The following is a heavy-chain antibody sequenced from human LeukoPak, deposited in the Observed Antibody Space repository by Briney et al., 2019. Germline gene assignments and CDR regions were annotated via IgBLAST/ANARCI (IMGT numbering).Heavy chain of an antibody. CDR1: GFTFNTFA. V-gene: IGHV3-23*01. D-gene: IGHD2-8*02. Sequence: PGGSLRLSCEASGFTFNTFAMIWVRQPPGKGLEWVSSIFPSGGEIHYADSVRGRFTISRDNSKSTLSLQMNSLRAEDTAIYYCATYRQVLLPFESWGQGTLVTVSS. CDR3: ATYRQVLLPFES. CDR2: IFPSGGEI. J-gene: IGHJ4*02.